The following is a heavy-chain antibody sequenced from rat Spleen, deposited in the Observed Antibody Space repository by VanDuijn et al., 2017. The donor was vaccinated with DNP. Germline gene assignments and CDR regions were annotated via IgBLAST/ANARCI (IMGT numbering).Heavy chain of an antibody. D-gene: IGHD1-4*01. J-gene: IGHJ1*01. CDR3: ARRRLPYWYFDF. V-gene: IGHV1-43*01. CDR1: GYTFTTYY. Sequence: QVQLQQSGAELAKPGSSVMISCKASGYTFTTYYMTWIKQTNGQGLEYLGYINTGSGGTNYNEKFRGKATLTVDTSSNTAFMQLSSLTPDDSAVYYCARRRLPYWYFDFWGPGTMVTVSS. CDR2: INTGSGGT.